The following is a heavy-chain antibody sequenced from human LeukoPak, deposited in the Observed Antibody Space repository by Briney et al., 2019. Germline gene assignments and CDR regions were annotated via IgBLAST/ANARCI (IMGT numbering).Heavy chain of an antibody. V-gene: IGHV4-38-2*01. J-gene: IGHJ4*02. CDR2: IYHSGST. CDR1: GYSITRGYY. Sequence: TSDTLSLTCVVSGYSITRGYYWGWIRQPPGKGLGGIGSIYHSGSTYYNPSLKSRLTISVDTFKNQFSLKVSSVTAADTAVYYCARNGFRVPNLLDYWGQGTLVTVSS. D-gene: IGHD2-8*01. CDR3: ARNGFRVPNLLDY.